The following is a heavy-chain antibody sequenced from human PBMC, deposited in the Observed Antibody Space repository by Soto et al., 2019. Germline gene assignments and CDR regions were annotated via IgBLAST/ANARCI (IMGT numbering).Heavy chain of an antibody. Sequence: XGSLRLSCAASDFTFANAWISWVRQAPGKGLEWVGRIKSKADGGTTDYAAPVKGRFTISRDESQNTLYLQMNSLKTEDTAVYYCTSLYYGHWGQGTLVTVSS. CDR3: TSLYYGH. D-gene: IGHD4-17*01. CDR1: DFTFANAW. CDR2: IKSKADGGTT. V-gene: IGHV3-15*07. J-gene: IGHJ4*02.